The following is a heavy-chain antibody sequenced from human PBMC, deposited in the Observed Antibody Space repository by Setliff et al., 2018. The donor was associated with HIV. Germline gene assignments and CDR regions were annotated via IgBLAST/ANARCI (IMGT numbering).Heavy chain of an antibody. V-gene: IGHV1-3*01. D-gene: IGHD3-16*01. CDR3: ARDLATDDWSGGALDY. CDR1: GYTLTSYS. CDR2: INAGNGNT. J-gene: IGHJ4*02. Sequence: ASVKVSCKASGYTLTSYSMHWVRQAPGQGLEWMGWINAGNGNTKYSQKFQGRVTMTRDTSASTVYMELSSLRFEDTAVYYCARDLATDDWSGGALDYWGQGTLVTVSS.